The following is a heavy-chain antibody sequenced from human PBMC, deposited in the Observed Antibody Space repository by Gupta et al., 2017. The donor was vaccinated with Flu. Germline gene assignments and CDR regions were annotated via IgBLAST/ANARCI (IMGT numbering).Heavy chain of an antibody. J-gene: IGHJ4*02. CDR3: ARGLSMGDYSGVGY. Sequence: RQPPGKGLEWIGEINHSGSTNYNPSLKSRVTISVDTSKNQFSLKLSSVTAADTAVYYCARGLSMGDYSGVGYWGQGTLVTVSS. D-gene: IGHD4-17*01. CDR2: INHSGST. V-gene: IGHV4-34*01.